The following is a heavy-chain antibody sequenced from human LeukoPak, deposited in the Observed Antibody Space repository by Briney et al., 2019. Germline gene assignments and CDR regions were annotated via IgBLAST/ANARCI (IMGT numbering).Heavy chain of an antibody. V-gene: IGHV4-31*03. D-gene: IGHD3-22*01. CDR3: ARAQSRTLYYYDSSGYYYDY. Sequence: SETLYLTCTVSGGSISIGGYYRSWIRQHPGKGLESIGYIYYSGSTYYNPSLKSRVTTSVDTSKNQFSLKLSSVTAADTAVYYCARAQSRTLYYYDSSGYYYDYWGQGTLVTASS. J-gene: IGHJ4*02. CDR1: GGSISIGGYY. CDR2: IYYSGST.